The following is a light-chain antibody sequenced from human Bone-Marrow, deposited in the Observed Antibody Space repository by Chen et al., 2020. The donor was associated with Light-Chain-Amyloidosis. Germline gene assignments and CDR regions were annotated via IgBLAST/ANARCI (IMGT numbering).Light chain of an antibody. J-gene: IGKJ4*01. CDR2: GSS. CDR3: QQYGTSPLT. Sequence: EIVLTQSPGTLSLSPGEGANLSCRASQTISSNYLTWYQQKFGQAPRLLIYGSSSRATGIPDRFTGSGSATDFTHTINRLEPEDFAMYYCQQYGTSPLTFGGGTKVEIK. CDR1: QTISSNY. V-gene: IGKV3-20*01.